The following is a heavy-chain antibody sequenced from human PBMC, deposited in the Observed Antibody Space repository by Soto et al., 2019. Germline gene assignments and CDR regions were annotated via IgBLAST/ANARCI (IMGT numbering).Heavy chain of an antibody. CDR1: GFTFSSYG. Sequence: PGGSLRLSCAAYGFTFSSYGMHWVRQAPGKGLEWVAVISYDGSNKYYADSVKGRFTISRDNSKNTLYLQMNSLRAEDTAVYYCAKVPRGSGPDLYYYYYGMDVWGQGTTVTVSS. CDR3: AKVPRGSGPDLYYYYYGMDV. CDR2: ISYDGSNK. J-gene: IGHJ6*02. V-gene: IGHV3-30*18. D-gene: IGHD6-19*01.